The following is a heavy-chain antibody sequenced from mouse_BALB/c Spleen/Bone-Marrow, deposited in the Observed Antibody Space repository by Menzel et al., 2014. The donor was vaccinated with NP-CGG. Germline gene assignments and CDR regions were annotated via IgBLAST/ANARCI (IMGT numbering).Heavy chain of an antibody. V-gene: IGHV5-6*02. CDR3: ARRGNLDGRAAMDY. Sequence: DVQLVESGGDLVKPGGSLKLSCAASGFTFSSYGMSWVRQTPDKRLEWVATINSGGVNTYYIDSVKGRFTISRDNAKNTLYLQMSSLKSEDTAMYHCARRGNLDGRAAMDYWGQGTSVTVSS. CDR2: INSGGVNT. CDR1: GFTFSSYG. J-gene: IGHJ4*01. D-gene: IGHD3-3*01.